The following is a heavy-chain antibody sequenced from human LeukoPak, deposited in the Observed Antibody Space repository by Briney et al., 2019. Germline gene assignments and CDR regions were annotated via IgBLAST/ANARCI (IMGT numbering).Heavy chain of an antibody. Sequence: PGGSLRLSCAAFGFTFSDYYMSWIRQAPGKGLEWVSYISSSGSSIYYADSVKGRFTISRDNTKNSLYLQMNSLRAEDTAVYYCARDSIAARLLGYWGQGTLVTVSS. CDR3: ARDSIAARLLGY. J-gene: IGHJ4*02. D-gene: IGHD6-6*01. V-gene: IGHV3-11*04. CDR2: ISSSGSSI. CDR1: GFTFSDYY.